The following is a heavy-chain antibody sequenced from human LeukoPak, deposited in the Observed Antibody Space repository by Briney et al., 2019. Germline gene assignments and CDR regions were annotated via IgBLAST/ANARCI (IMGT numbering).Heavy chain of an antibody. Sequence: SETLSLTCTVSGGSISSSSAYWGWIRQPPGKGLEWIGSIYYSKNTYYNPSLKSRVTISADTSKNQFSLTLGAVSATDTAVYYCVSPRGFSYGYFDYWGQGTLVTVSS. D-gene: IGHD5-18*01. J-gene: IGHJ4*02. CDR1: GGSISSSSAY. CDR2: IYYSKNT. V-gene: IGHV4-39*01. CDR3: VSPRGFSYGYFDY.